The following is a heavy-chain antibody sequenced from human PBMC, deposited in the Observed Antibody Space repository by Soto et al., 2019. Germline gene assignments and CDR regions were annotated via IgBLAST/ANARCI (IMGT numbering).Heavy chain of an antibody. Sequence: QVQLVESGGGVVQPGRSLRLSCAASGFTFWNYGMHWVRQAPGKGPEWVATIWNNGNRKYYADSVTGRFTISRDNSRNTLYLEMSSLRGEDTVVYYCARAVATTAVNGFEPWGQGTQVTVSS. CDR2: IWNNGNRK. D-gene: IGHD2-2*01. CDR1: GFTFWNYG. CDR3: ARAVATTAVNGFEP. J-gene: IGHJ5*02. V-gene: IGHV3-33*01.